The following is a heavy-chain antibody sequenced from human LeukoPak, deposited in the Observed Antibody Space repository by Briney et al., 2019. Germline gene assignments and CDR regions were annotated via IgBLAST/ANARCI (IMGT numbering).Heavy chain of an antibody. J-gene: IGHJ3*02. CDR3: AREFTGDNSGIYADVFDI. V-gene: IGHV1-46*01. CDR1: GFTFSSYA. Sequence: KTGGSLRLSCAASGFTFSSYAIHWVRQAPGQGLEWMGIINPSGDNTTYAQQFQGRVTMTRDMSTSTVYMELSSLRSEDTAVYYCAREFTGDNSGIYADVFDIWGQGTMVTVSS. D-gene: IGHD3-10*01. CDR2: INPSGDNT.